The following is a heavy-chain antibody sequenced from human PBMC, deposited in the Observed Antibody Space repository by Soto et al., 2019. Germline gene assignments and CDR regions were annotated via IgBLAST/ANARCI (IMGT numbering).Heavy chain of an antibody. CDR3: GRISSHGDYAY. D-gene: IGHD4-17*01. Sequence: PSETLSLTCAVYGGAFSGYYWSWIRQPPGKGLEWIGEINHSGSTNYNPSLKSRVTISVDTSKNQFSLKLSSVTAADTAVYYWGRISSHGDYAYGGQGTLVTVSS. CDR2: INHSGST. V-gene: IGHV4-34*01. CDR1: GGAFSGYY. J-gene: IGHJ4*02.